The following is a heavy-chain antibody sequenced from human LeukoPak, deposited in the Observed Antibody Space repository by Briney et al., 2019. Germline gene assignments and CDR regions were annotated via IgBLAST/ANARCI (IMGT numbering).Heavy chain of an antibody. CDR2: FYYSGST. Sequence: SETLSLTCAVYGGSFSTYYWSWIRQPPGKGLEWIGHFYYSGSTTYNPSLKSRVTFSVDTSRNQFSLKLTSVTAADTALYYCARGQGGNYYLNYFDYWGQGALVTVSS. D-gene: IGHD1-26*01. CDR3: ARGQGGNYYLNYFDY. V-gene: IGHV4-59*01. CDR1: GGSFSTYY. J-gene: IGHJ4*02.